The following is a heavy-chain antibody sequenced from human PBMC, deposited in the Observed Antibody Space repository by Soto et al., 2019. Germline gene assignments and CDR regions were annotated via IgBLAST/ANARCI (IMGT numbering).Heavy chain of an antibody. Sequence: QVQLQQWGAGLLKPSETLSLTCAVYGGSFSGYYWSWIRQPPGKGLEWIGEINHSGSTNYNPSLNSRVTISGDTSKNQFSLKLSSVTDADTAVYYCARGLHRIAAAGINWFDPWGQGTLVTVSS. D-gene: IGHD6-13*01. J-gene: IGHJ5*02. CDR1: GGSFSGYY. CDR3: ARGLHRIAAAGINWFDP. V-gene: IGHV4-34*01. CDR2: INHSGST.